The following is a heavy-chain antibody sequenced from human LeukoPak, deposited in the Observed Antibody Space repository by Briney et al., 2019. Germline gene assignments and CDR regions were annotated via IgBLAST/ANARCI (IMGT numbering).Heavy chain of an antibody. Sequence: SETLSLTCTVSGGSISNTSYYWGWIRQPPGKGLEWIGCMYSSGSTYYAPSLKSRVTISGDTSKNQFSLKLNSVTAADTAVYYCARAYCGGGSCYHSRGWFDPWGQGTLVTVSS. CDR1: GGSISNTSYY. CDR3: ARAYCGGGSCYHSRGWFDP. V-gene: IGHV4-39*07. J-gene: IGHJ5*02. CDR2: MYSSGST. D-gene: IGHD2-15*01.